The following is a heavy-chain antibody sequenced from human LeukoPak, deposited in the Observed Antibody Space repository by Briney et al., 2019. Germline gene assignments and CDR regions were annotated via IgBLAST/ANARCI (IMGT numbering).Heavy chain of an antibody. CDR1: GYSISSGYY. CDR2: MNQSGTT. CDR3: ARELELQEGNFDY. Sequence: SETLSLTCTVSGYSISSGYYWGWIRQPPGRGLEWIGSMNQSGTTYYNPSLKSRVTLSVDTSKNQFSLKLSSVTAADTAVYYCARELELQEGNFDYWGQGTLVTVSS. V-gene: IGHV4-38-2*02. D-gene: IGHD1-7*01. J-gene: IGHJ4*02.